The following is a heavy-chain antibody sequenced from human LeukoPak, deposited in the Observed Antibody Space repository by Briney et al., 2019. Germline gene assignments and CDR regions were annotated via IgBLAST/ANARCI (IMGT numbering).Heavy chain of an antibody. CDR1: GFTFSSYA. CDR2: ISGNGGST. Sequence: GGSLRLSCSASGFTFSSYAMHWVRQAPRKGLEYVSVISGNGGSTYYADSVKGRFTISRDNSKNTLYLQMSSLRVEDTAVYYCVKGLVYSDEAFDMWGQGTMVTVSS. J-gene: IGHJ3*02. D-gene: IGHD3-3*01. CDR3: VKGLVYSDEAFDM. V-gene: IGHV3-64D*06.